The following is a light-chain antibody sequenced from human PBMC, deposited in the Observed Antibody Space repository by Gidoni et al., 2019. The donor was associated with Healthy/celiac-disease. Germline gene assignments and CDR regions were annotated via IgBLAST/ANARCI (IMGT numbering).Light chain of an antibody. CDR1: QGISSA. Sequence: AIQLTQSPSSLSASVGDRVTITCRASQGISSALAWYQQKPGTAPKLLIYDASSLESGVPSRFSGSGSGTDFTLTISSLQPEDFATYYCQQFNNPPITFGQGTRLEIK. V-gene: IGKV1D-13*01. CDR2: DAS. CDR3: QQFNNPPIT. J-gene: IGKJ5*01.